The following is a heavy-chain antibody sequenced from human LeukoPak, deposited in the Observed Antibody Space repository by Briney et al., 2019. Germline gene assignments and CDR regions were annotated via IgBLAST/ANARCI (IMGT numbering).Heavy chain of an antibody. J-gene: IGHJ6*03. V-gene: IGHV3-74*01. CDR3: ANGAFRLYYIDV. Sequence: PGGSLRLSCAVSGFTFSNYWMHWVRQAPGKGLVWVSRINTDGSSTNYADSVKGRFTISRDNAKNTVYLQMNSLRAEDTAVYYCANGAFRLYYIDVWGKGTTVTVSS. D-gene: IGHD3-16*01. CDR1: GFTFSNYW. CDR2: INTDGSST.